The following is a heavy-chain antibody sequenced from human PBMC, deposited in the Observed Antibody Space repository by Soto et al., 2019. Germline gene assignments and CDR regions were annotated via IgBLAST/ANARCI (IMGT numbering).Heavy chain of an antibody. V-gene: IGHV3-23*01. CDR2: IFTGGTST. CDR3: AKDRHPDGIWTFDY. Sequence: GGSLRLSCSASGVTLSSYTMSWVRLTPGKGLQWVSTIFTGGTSTVYADPVRGRFSISRDDSKNTLYLQMDNLRVDDTALYFCAKDRHPDGIWTFDYWGRGTLVTVSS. D-gene: IGHD3-9*01. J-gene: IGHJ4*02. CDR1: GVTLSSYT.